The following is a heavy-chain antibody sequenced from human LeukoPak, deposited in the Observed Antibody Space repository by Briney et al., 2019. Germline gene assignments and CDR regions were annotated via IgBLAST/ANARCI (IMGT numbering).Heavy chain of an antibody. J-gene: IGHJ4*02. V-gene: IGHV1-18*01. D-gene: IGHD3-22*01. CDR1: GYTFTSYG. CDR2: ISAYNGNT. CDR3: ARAYYDSSGYYYISLFDY. Sequence: ASVKVSCKASGYTFTSYGISWVRQAPGQGLEWMGWISAYNGNTNYAQKLQGRVTMTRDMSTSTVYMELSSLRSEDTVVYYCARAYYDSSGYYYISLFDYWGQGTLVTVSS.